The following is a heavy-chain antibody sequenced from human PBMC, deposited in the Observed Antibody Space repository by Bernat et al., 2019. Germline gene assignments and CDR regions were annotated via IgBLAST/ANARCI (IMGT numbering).Heavy chain of an antibody. J-gene: IGHJ4*02. Sequence: EVQLVESGGGLVQPGGSLRLSCAPSGFIFNNYAMSWVRQFPGKGLEWVSAITCNGISTYYADSVKGRFTISRDNSKNTLYLQMNNLRAADTAVYYWARDGSGWLFDCWGQGTLVTVSS. CDR3: ARDGSGWLFDC. CDR1: GFIFNNYA. V-gene: IGHV3-23*04. D-gene: IGHD6-19*01. CDR2: ITCNGIST.